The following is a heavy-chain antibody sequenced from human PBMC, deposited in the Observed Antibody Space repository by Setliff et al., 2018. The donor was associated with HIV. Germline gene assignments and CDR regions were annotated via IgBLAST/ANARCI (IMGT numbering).Heavy chain of an antibody. CDR1: GFTVSSNY. CDR2: IYSGGST. CDR3: ARDPGEGGGGFLEWTIGYYYYMDV. D-gene: IGHD3-3*01. Sequence: GGSLRLSCAASGFTVSSNYMTWVRQAPGKGLEWVSVIYSGGSTYYADSVKGRFTISRDNSKNTLYLQMNSLRAEDTAVYYCARDPGEGGGGFLEWTIGYYYYMDVWGKGTTVTVSS. V-gene: IGHV3-66*01. J-gene: IGHJ6*03.